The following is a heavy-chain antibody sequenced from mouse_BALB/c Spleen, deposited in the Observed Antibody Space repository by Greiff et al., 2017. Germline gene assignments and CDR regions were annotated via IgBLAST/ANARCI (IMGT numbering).Heavy chain of an antibody. J-gene: IGHJ3*01. CDR1: GFTFSSYA. Sequence: EVQLVESGGGLVKPGGSLKLSCAASGFTFSSYAMSWVRQSPEKRLEWVAEISSGGSYTYYPDTVTGRFTISRDNAKNTLYLEMSSLRSEDTAMYYCARHLVITTVVAPFAYWGQGTLVTVSA. CDR2: ISSGGSYT. V-gene: IGHV5-9-4*01. CDR3: ARHLVITTVVAPFAY. D-gene: IGHD1-1*01.